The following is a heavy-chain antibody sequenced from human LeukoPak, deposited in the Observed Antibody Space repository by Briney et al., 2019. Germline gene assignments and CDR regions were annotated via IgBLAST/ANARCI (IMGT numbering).Heavy chain of an antibody. V-gene: IGHV3-7*01. CDR2: INQDGSEE. D-gene: IGHD3-16*01. CDR1: GFTFSTYW. J-gene: IGHJ4*02. Sequence: PGGSLRLSCAASGFTFSTYWMSWVRQAPGKGLEWVANINQDGSEEYYVDSVEGRFTISRDNAKNSLFLQMNSLRAEDTAVYYCARDYDLGDWTHPLGYWGQGTLVTVSS. CDR3: ARDYDLGDWTHPLGY.